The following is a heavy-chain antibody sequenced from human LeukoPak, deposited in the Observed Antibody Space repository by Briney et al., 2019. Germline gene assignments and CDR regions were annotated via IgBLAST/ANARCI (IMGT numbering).Heavy chain of an antibody. Sequence: PGGSLRLSCAAPGFTLSDYYMSWIRQAPGKGLEWVSYISSSSSYTNYADSVKGRFTISRDNAKSSLYLQMNSLRAEDTAVYYCARDRARTWYFDLWGRGTLVTVSS. V-gene: IGHV3-11*06. D-gene: IGHD1-26*01. CDR2: ISSSSSYT. J-gene: IGHJ2*01. CDR3: ARDRARTWYFDL. CDR1: GFTLSDYY.